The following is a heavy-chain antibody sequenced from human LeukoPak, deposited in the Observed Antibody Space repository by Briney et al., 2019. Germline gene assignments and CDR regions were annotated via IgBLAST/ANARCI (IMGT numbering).Heavy chain of an antibody. CDR2: IKQDGSEK. Sequence: PGGCLRLSCVGSGFTFSDYWMSWVRQAPGKGLEWVANIKQDGSEKDYVDALKGRFTISRDNAKNSLYLQMNSLRAEDTAVYYCARWLELMRNFDWWGQGTLVTVSS. V-gene: IGHV3-7*01. CDR3: ARWLELMRNFDW. CDR1: GFTFSDYW. D-gene: IGHD5-24*01. J-gene: IGHJ4*02.